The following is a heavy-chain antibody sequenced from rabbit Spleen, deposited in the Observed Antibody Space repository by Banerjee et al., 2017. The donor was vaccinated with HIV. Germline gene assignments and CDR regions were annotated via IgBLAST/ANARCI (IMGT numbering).Heavy chain of an antibody. D-gene: IGHD1-1*01. CDR3: ARDTSTSFSSYGMDL. CDR1: GVSLNDKDV. Sequence: EQLEESGGGLVKPEGSLTLTCKASGVSLNDKDVMCWVRQAPGKGLEWIACIDSGSSGFSYFATWAKGRFTCSKTSSTTVTLQMTRLTAADTATYFCARDTSTSFSSYGMDLWGPGTLSPS. V-gene: IGHV1S45*01. J-gene: IGHJ6*01. CDR2: IDSGSSGFS.